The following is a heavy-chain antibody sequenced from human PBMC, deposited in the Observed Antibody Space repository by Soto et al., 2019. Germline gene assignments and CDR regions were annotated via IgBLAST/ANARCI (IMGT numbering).Heavy chain of an antibody. V-gene: IGHV1-69*01. CDR2: IMPVFDTA. D-gene: IGHD3-3*01. J-gene: IGHJ6*02. CDR3: ATATISPVSSAYHTYGMDV. Sequence: QVQLVQSGAEVQKPGSSVKVSCQASGGTFNNFAFTWVRQAPGQGLEWLGGIMPVFDTANNAQRYQGRVKITADEFTSTVHMEMRSLRPDDTAVYYCATATISPVSSAYHTYGMDVWGQGTTVTVSS. CDR1: GGTFNNFA.